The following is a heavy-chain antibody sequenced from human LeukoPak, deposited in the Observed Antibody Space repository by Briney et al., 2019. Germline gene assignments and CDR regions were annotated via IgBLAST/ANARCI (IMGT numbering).Heavy chain of an antibody. CDR1: GGSISTYY. J-gene: IGHJ5*02. D-gene: IGHD4-11*01. V-gene: IGHV4-59*08. CDR3: ARRVAVGNYFDP. Sequence: SETLSLTWTFSGGSISTYYWSWARQPPGKGLQWIGYIYYSGSTNYNPSLKSRVTISLNTSKNQFSLRLRSVTAADTAVYYCARRVAVGNYFDPWGQGTLVTVS. CDR2: IYYSGST.